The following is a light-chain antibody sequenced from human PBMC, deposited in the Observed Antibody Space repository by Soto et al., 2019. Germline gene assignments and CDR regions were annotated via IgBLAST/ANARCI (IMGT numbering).Light chain of an antibody. CDR2: AAS. CDR3: QQSHGIPYT. CDR1: QTISTY. Sequence: DLQMTQSPSSLSASVGDRVTITCRVSQTISTYLNWYQQKPGKAPKLLIYAASTLQSGVPSRFSGSGSGTDFTLTINSLQPEDFATYYCQQSHGIPYTFGQGTKLEIK. J-gene: IGKJ2*01. V-gene: IGKV1-39*01.